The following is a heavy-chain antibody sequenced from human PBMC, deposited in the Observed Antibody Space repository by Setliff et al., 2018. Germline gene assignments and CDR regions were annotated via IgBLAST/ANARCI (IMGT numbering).Heavy chain of an antibody. D-gene: IGHD3-3*01. V-gene: IGHV3-21*01. Sequence: GGSLRLSCAASGFTFSSYSMNWVRQAPGMGLEWVSSISSSSSYIYYADSVKGRFTISRDNAKNSLYLQMNSLRAEDTAVYYCARDTYTIFGVVPSEAHAFDIWGQGTMVTVSS. J-gene: IGHJ3*02. CDR3: ARDTYTIFGVVPSEAHAFDI. CDR2: ISSSSSYI. CDR1: GFTFSSYS.